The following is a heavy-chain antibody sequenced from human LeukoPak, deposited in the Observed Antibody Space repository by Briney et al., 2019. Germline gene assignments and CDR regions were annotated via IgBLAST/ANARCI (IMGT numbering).Heavy chain of an antibody. Sequence: ASVKVSCKASGYTFTGYYIHWVRQAPGQGLEWMGWINPNSGGTSYARRFQGRVTMTRDTSISTAYMELSSLRSDDTAVYYCARPGYTSGWIRGDFGHWGLGTLVTASS. D-gene: IGHD6-25*01. V-gene: IGHV1-2*02. J-gene: IGHJ4*02. CDR3: ARPGYTSGWIRGDFGH. CDR1: GYTFTGYY. CDR2: INPNSGGT.